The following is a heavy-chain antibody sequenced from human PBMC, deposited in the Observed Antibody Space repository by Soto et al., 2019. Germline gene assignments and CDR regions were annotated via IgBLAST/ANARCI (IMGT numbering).Heavy chain of an antibody. CDR2: IWYDGSNK. CDR3: AKEDDYYDSSGYYPALLFDY. CDR1: GFTFSSYG. D-gene: IGHD3-22*01. V-gene: IGHV3-33*06. J-gene: IGHJ4*02. Sequence: GGSLRLSCAASGFTFSSYGMHWVRQAPGKGLEWVAVIWYDGSNKYYADSVKGRFTISRDNSKNTLYLQMNSLRAEDTAVYYCAKEDDYYDSSGYYPALLFDYWGQGTLVTVSS.